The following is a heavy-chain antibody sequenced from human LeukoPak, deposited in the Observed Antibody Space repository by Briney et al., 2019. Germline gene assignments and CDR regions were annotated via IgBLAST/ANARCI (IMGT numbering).Heavy chain of an antibody. CDR1: GYTFTDYY. D-gene: IGHD7-27*01. CDR3: SRGGHKNLDQLGCRGDY. J-gene: IGHJ4*02. CDR2: IKPNSGGT. Sequence: GASVKVSCKASGYTFTDYYVYWVRQAPGQGLEWMGWIKPNSGGTNYTQSFQGRVTMTRDTSISTAYMELSRLGSDDTAVYYCSRGGHKNLDQLGCRGDYWGQGTLVTVSS. V-gene: IGHV1-2*02.